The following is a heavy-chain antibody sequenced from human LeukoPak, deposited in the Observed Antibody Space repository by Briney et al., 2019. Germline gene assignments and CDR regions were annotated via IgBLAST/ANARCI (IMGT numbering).Heavy chain of an antibody. CDR2: INPNSGGT. D-gene: IGHD6-13*01. V-gene: IGHV1-2*02. CDR3: ARDGGIAALMYYYYYMDV. Sequence: ASVKVSCKASGYTFTGYYMHWVRQAPGQGLEWMGWINPNSGGTNYAQKFQGRVTMTRDTSISTAYMELSRLRSDDTAVYYCARDGGIAALMYYYYYMDVWGKGTTVTVSS. CDR1: GYTFTGYY. J-gene: IGHJ6*03.